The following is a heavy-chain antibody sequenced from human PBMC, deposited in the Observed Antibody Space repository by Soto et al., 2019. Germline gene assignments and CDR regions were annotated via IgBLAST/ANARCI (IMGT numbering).Heavy chain of an antibody. J-gene: IGHJ4*02. D-gene: IGHD2-2*01. CDR1: GGTFSSYA. CDR2: IIPISGTT. CDR3: ARLAYCSSTSCASYYFDY. Sequence: ASVKVSCKASGGTFSSYAISWVRQAPGQGLEWMGGIIPISGTTNYAQKFQGWVTMTRDTSISTAYMELSRLRSDDTAVYYCARLAYCSSTSCASYYFDYWGQGTLVTVSS. V-gene: IGHV1-69*05.